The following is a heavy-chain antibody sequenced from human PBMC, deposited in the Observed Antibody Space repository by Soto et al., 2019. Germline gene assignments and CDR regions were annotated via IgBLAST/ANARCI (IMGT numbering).Heavy chain of an antibody. V-gene: IGHV4-39*01. J-gene: IGHJ6*03. Sequence: QLQLQESGPGLVKPSETLSLTCTVSGGSISSSSYYLGWIRQPPGKGLEWIGSIYYSGSTYYNPSLKSRVTISVDTSKNQFSLKLSSVTAADTAVYYCARHRGSSTSYYYYYYMDVWGKGTTVTVSS. D-gene: IGHD2-2*01. CDR3: ARHRGSSTSYYYYYYMDV. CDR2: IYYSGST. CDR1: GGSISSSSYY.